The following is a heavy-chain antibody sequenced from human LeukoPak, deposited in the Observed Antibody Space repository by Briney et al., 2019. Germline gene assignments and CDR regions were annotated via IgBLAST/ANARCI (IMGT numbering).Heavy chain of an antibody. CDR3: AKYVVPAASVGDFDY. Sequence: GGSLRLSCAASGFTFSSYSMNWVRQAPGKGLEWVSSISSSSSYIYYADSVKGRFTISRDNSKNTLYLQMNSLRAEDTAVYYCAKYVVPAASVGDFDYWGQGTLVTVSS. D-gene: IGHD2-2*01. CDR1: GFTFSSYS. V-gene: IGHV3-21*04. J-gene: IGHJ4*02. CDR2: ISSSSSYI.